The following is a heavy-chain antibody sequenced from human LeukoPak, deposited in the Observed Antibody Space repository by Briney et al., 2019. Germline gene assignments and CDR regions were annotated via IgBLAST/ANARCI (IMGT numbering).Heavy chain of an antibody. J-gene: IGHJ4*02. CDR2: IKEDGSEK. Sequence: PGGSLRLSCAASGFTFSNYEMSWVRQAPGKGLEWVANIKEDGSEKYYVDSVKGRFTISRDNAKNSLYLQMNSLRADDTAVYYCTRGRTSRYWGQGTLVTVSP. V-gene: IGHV3-7*01. CDR1: GFTFSNYE. CDR3: TRGRTSRY.